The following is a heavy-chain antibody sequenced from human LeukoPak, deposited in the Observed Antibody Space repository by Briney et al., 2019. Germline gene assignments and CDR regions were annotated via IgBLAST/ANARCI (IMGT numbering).Heavy chain of an antibody. J-gene: IGHJ4*02. CDR2: IYRSRST. V-gene: IGHV4-4*02. D-gene: IGHD3-3*01. Sequence: SGTLSLTCGVSGAPISNNNWWSWVRQPPGKGLEWIGEIYRSRSTTYNPSLKSRVTMSVDKSKNQFSLNLNSVSAADTALYYCATNGYYSIDNWGQGTLSPSPQ. CDR1: GAPISNNNW. CDR3: ATNGYYSIDN.